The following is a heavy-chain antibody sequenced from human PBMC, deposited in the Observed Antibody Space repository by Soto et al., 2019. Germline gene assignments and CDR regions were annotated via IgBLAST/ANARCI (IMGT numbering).Heavy chain of an antibody. CDR3: ARAYGSGVGAVNF. CDR1: GFTFSDYY. V-gene: IGHV3-11*01. Sequence: QVQLVESGGGLVKPGGSLRLSCAASGFTFSDYYMSWIRQAPGKGLEWISYISGSVDIIYYADSMKGRFTISRDNAKNSLFLEMNSLRADDTATYYCARAYGSGVGAVNFWGQGTVVTVSS. CDR2: ISGSVDII. J-gene: IGHJ3*01. D-gene: IGHD2-2*03.